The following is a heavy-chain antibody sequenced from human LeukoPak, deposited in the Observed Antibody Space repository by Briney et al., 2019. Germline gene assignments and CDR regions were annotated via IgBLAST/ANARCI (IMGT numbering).Heavy chain of an antibody. Sequence: GGSLRLSCSASGXTFSSYAMHWVRQAPGKGLEWVAVIWYDGSNKYYADSVKGRFTISRDNSKNTLYLQMNSLRAEDTAVYYCARQRDGYNPGYFDYWGQGTLVTVSS. D-gene: IGHD5-24*01. CDR1: GXTFSSYA. V-gene: IGHV3-33*08. CDR2: IWYDGSNK. J-gene: IGHJ4*02. CDR3: ARQRDGYNPGYFDY.